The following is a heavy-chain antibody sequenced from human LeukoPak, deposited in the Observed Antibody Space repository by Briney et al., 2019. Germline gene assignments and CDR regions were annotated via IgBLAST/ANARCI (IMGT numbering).Heavy chain of an antibody. V-gene: IGHV1-2*02. CDR2: INPNSGGT. J-gene: IGHJ4*02. D-gene: IGHD1-1*01. CDR3: ARAYYNWNDGCLDY. Sequence: VASVKVSCKASGYTFTGYYMHWVRQAPGQGLEWMGWINPNSGGTNYAQKFQGRVTMTRDTSISTAYMELSRLRSDDTAVYYCARAYYNWNDGCLDYWGQGTLVTVSS. CDR1: GYTFTGYY.